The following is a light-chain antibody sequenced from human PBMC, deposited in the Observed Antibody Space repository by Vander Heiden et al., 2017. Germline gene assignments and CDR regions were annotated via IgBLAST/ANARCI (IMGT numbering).Light chain of an antibody. CDR1: RGIANY. V-gene: IGKV1-33*01. CDR2: DAS. CDR3: QQYDDLPVT. J-gene: IGKJ4*01. Sequence: DIQMTQSPSSLSAFVGDRVTITCQASRGIANYLNWYHQKPGKAPKLLIYDASTLETGVPSRFSGSGSATEFTFVISSLQPEDIGTYYCQQYDDLPVTFGGGTKVEIK.